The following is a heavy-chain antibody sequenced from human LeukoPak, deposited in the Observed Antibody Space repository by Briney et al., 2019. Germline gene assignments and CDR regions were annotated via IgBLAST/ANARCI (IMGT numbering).Heavy chain of an antibody. V-gene: IGHV1-2*02. CDR2: INPNSGGT. CDR1: GYTFSGYY. CDR3: ARDPEVWGITMTLGGFDP. Sequence: ASVKVSCKASGYTFSGYYMHWVRQAPGQGLEWVGWINPNSGGTNYAQKFQGRVTMTRDTSISTAYMELSRLRSDDTAVYYCARDPEVWGITMTLGGFDPWGQGTLVTVSS. D-gene: IGHD3-22*01. J-gene: IGHJ5*02.